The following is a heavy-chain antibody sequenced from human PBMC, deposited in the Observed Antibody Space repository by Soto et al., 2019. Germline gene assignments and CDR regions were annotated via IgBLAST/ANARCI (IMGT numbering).Heavy chain of an antibody. Sequence: ASVKVSCKASGYTFTSYYMHWVRQAPGQGLEWMGIINPSGGSTSYAQKFQGRVTMTRDTSTSTVYMELSSLRSEDTAVYYCARDRGIAVAGTMFDPWGQGTLVTVPQ. V-gene: IGHV1-46*03. CDR2: INPSGGST. D-gene: IGHD6-19*01. J-gene: IGHJ5*02. CDR1: GYTFTSYY. CDR3: ARDRGIAVAGTMFDP.